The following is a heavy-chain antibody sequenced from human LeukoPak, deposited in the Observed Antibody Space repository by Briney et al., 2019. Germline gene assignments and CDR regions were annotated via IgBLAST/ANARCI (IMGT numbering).Heavy chain of an antibody. CDR2: VNDSGIT. D-gene: IGHD4-11*01. CDR3: ARARETVPIDY. J-gene: IGHJ4*02. V-gene: IGHV4-34*01. CDR1: GGSFSGYY. Sequence: KPSETLSLTCAVYGGSFSGYYWTWVRQPPGKGLEWIGDVNDSGITNYNPSLKSRVTISADTSKNQFSLKMRSVIAADTAVYYCARARETVPIDYWGQGNLVTVSS.